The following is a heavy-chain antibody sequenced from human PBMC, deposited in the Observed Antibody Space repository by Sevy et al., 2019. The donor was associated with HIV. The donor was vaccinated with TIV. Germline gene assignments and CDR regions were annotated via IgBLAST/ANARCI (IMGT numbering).Heavy chain of an antibody. V-gene: IGHV3-15*01. CDR1: GFTFSNAW. J-gene: IGHJ1*01. D-gene: IGHD1-26*01. Sequence: GGSLRLSCAASGFTFSNAWMSWVRQAPGKGLEWVGRIKSKTDGGTTDYAAPVKGRFTISRDDSKNTLYLQMNSLKTEDTAVYYCTTDQYSGSYYGYFQHWGQGTLVTVSS. CDR2: IKSKTDGGTT. CDR3: TTDQYSGSYYGYFQH.